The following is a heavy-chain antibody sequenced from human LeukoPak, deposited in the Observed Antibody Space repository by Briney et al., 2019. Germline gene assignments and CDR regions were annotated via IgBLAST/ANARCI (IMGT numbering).Heavy chain of an antibody. J-gene: IGHJ3*02. V-gene: IGHV3-74*01. D-gene: IGHD2-15*01. Sequence: GGSLRLSCAASGFTFSNYWMHWVRQAPGKGLVWVSRIKSDGTITSYADSVKGRFTISRDNAKNTLYLQMNSLRAEDTAVYYCAKGLVVVAYDAFDIWGQGTMVTVSS. CDR1: GFTFSNYW. CDR2: IKSDGTIT. CDR3: AKGLVVVAYDAFDI.